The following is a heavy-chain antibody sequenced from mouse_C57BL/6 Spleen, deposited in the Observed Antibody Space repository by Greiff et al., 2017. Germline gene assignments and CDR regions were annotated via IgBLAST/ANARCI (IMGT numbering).Heavy chain of an antibody. CDR2: ISDGGSYT. D-gene: IGHD1-1*02. CDR1: GFTFSSYA. V-gene: IGHV5-4*03. Sequence: EVKLMESGGGLVKPGGSLKLSCAASGFTFSSYAMSWVRQTPEKRLEWVATISDGGSYTYYPDNVKGRFPISRDNAKNNRYLQMSHRKSEDTAMYYCASEGGGDWFAYWGQGTLVTVSA. J-gene: IGHJ3*01. CDR3: ASEGGGDWFAY.